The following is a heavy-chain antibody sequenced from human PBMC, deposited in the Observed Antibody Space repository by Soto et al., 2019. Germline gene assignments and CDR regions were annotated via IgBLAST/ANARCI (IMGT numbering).Heavy chain of an antibody. CDR3: ERGDYDILTGPPFDY. D-gene: IGHD3-9*01. CDR2: IYHSGST. Sequence: SETLSHTCAVSGGSISSSNWWSWVRQPPGKGLEWIGEIYHSGSTNYNPSLKSRVTISVDKSKNQFSLKLSSVTAADTAVYYCERGDYDILTGPPFDYWGQGTLVTVSS. V-gene: IGHV4-4*02. CDR1: GGSISSSNW. J-gene: IGHJ4*02.